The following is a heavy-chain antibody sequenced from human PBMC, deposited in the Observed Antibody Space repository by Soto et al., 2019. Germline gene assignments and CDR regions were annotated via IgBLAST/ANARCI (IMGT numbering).Heavy chain of an antibody. Sequence: SVKVSCETSGYSFTKYGLHWVRQAPVQRLEWMGWINPGNGDTKYSQKFQGRVTITRDTSATTAYMELSSLRSEDSAVFYCARTDCSSTSCYNYYYYGMDVWGQGTTVTVSS. J-gene: IGHJ6*02. D-gene: IGHD2-2*01. CDR1: GYSFTKYG. CDR2: INPGNGDT. V-gene: IGHV1-3*01. CDR3: ARTDCSSTSCYNYYYYGMDV.